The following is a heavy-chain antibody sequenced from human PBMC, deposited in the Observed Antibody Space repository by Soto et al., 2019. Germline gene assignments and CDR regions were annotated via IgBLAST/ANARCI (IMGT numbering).Heavy chain of an antibody. Sequence: EVQLLESGGGLVQPGGSLRLSCAASGFTFSSYAMSWVRQAPGKGLEWVSAISGSGGNTYYADSVKGRFTISRDNSKITLYLQMNSLRAEDTAVYYCAKGLTGAPYYGMDVWGQGTTVTVSS. V-gene: IGHV3-23*01. J-gene: IGHJ6*02. D-gene: IGHD7-27*01. CDR1: GFTFSSYA. CDR3: AKGLTGAPYYGMDV. CDR2: ISGSGGNT.